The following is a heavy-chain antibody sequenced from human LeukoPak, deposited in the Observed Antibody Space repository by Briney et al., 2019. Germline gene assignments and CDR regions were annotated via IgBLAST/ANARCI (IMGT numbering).Heavy chain of an antibody. D-gene: IGHD3-22*01. J-gene: IGHJ4*02. CDR2: ISWNSGSI. CDR3: ARDSAPITMVVVVPAGFDY. Sequence: GGSLRLSCAASGFTFDDYAMHWVRQAPGKGLEWVSGISWNSGSIGYADSVKGRFTISRDNAKNSLYLQVNSLRAEDTAVYYCARDSAPITMVVVVPAGFDYWGQGTRVIVSS. CDR1: GFTFDDYA. V-gene: IGHV3-9*01.